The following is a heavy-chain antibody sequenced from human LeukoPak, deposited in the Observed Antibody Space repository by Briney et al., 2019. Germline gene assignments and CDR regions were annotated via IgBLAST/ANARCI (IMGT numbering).Heavy chain of an antibody. D-gene: IGHD3-10*01. CDR1: GGSISSGDYY. V-gene: IGHV4-30-4*01. J-gene: IGHJ3*02. Sequence: PSQTLSLPCTVSGGSISSGDYYWSWIRQPPGKGLEWIGYIYYSGSTYYNPSLKSRVPISVDTTKNQFSMKLSSVTAADTAVYYCATLPRRDGESAFDIWGQGTMVTVSS. CDR2: IYYSGST. CDR3: ATLPRRDGESAFDI.